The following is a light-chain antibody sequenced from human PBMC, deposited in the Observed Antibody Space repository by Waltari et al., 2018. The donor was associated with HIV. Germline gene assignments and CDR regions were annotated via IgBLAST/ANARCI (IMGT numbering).Light chain of an antibody. J-gene: IGLJ3*02. Sequence: QSALTQPASVSGSPGQSITISCTGTSSDVGGYNLVSWYQQHPGKAPTRIIYEVTKRPSGVSNRFSASKSGNTASLTISGLQAEDEAHYHCCSYAGSSTLVFGGGTNVIVL. CDR1: SSDVGGYNL. V-gene: IGLV2-23*02. CDR3: CSYAGSSTLV. CDR2: EVT.